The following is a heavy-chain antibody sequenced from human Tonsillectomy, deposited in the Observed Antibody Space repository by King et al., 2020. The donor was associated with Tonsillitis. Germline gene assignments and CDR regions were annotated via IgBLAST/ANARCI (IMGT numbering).Heavy chain of an antibody. J-gene: IGHJ6*02. V-gene: IGHV3-7*01. CDR3: ARGDYAMDV. Sequence: VQLVESGGGLVQPGGSLRLSCVASGFIFSSHKMTWARQAPGKGLEWGANIKQDGSEKYYVDSVKGRFTISRDNAKNTLYLQMNSLRAEGTAVYYCARGDYAMDVWGQGTTVTVSS. CDR1: GFIFSSHK. CDR2: IKQDGSEK.